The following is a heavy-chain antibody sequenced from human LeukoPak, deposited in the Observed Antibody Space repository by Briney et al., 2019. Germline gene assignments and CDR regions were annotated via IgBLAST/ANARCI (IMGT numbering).Heavy chain of an antibody. CDR3: ARAQRITMVRGDIHWFDP. CDR2: ISYDGSNK. V-gene: IGHV3-30*04. Sequence: PGGSLRLSCAACGFTFSSYAMHWVRQAPGKGLEWVAVISYDGSNKYYADSVKGRFTISRDNSKNTLYLQMNSLRAEDTAVYYCARAQRITMVRGDIHWFDPWGQGTLVTVSS. D-gene: IGHD3-10*01. J-gene: IGHJ5*02. CDR1: GFTFSSYA.